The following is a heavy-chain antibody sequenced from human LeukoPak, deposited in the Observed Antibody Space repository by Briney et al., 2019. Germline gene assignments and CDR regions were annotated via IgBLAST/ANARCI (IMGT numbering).Heavy chain of an antibody. J-gene: IGHJ6*03. Sequence: GGSLRLSCAASGFTFSIYAMSWVRQAPGKGLEWVSYISSSSTTIYYADSVKGRFTISRDNAKNSLYLQMNSLRAEDTAVYYCARDRLSRYSYGYGSDYYYYMDVWGKGTTVTVSS. CDR2: ISSSSTTI. CDR3: ARDRLSRYSYGYGSDYYYYMDV. CDR1: GFTFSIYA. V-gene: IGHV3-48*01. D-gene: IGHD5-18*01.